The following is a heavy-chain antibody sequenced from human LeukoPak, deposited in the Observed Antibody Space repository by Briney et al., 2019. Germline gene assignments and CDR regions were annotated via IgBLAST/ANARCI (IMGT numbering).Heavy chain of an antibody. J-gene: IGHJ4*02. CDR3: AKDRKTDWSDY. CDR1: GFTFSSYA. D-gene: IGHD3-9*01. CDR2: ISGRGGST. V-gene: IGHV3-23*01. Sequence: GGSLRLSCAASGFTFSSYAMSWVGQAPGKGLEGVSAISGRGGSTYYADSVKGRFTISRDNSENTLYLQMNSLRAEDTAVYYCAKDRKTDWSDYWGQGTLVTISS.